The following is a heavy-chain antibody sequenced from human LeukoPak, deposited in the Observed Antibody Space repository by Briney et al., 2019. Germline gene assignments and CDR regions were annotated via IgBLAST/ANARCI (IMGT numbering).Heavy chain of an antibody. J-gene: IGHJ6*03. CDR1: GYTLTELS. Sequence: GASVKVSCKVSGYTLTELSMHWVRQAPGKGLEWMGGFDPEDGETIYAQKFQGRVTMTEDTSTDTAYMELSSLRSEDTAVYYCARVEGSGWYPTYYYYMDVWGKGTTVTVSS. CDR2: FDPEDGET. V-gene: IGHV1-24*01. CDR3: ARVEGSGWYPTYYYYMDV. D-gene: IGHD6-19*01.